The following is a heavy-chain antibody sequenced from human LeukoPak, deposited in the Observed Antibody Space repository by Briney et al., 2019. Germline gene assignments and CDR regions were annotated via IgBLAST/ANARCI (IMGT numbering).Heavy chain of an antibody. Sequence: GASVKVSCKTSGYTFTSYYMHWVRQAPGQGLEWMGIINPSGGSTNYAQKFQGRVTITADESTSTAYMELSSLRSEDTAVYYCARDGSGSYYMDVWGKGTTVTISS. CDR2: INPSGGST. V-gene: IGHV1-46*01. CDR3: ARDGSGSYYMDV. J-gene: IGHJ6*03. D-gene: IGHD3-10*01. CDR1: GYTFTSYY.